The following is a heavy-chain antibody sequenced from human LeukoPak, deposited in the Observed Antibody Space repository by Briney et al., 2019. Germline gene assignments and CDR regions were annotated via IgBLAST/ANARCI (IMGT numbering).Heavy chain of an antibody. Sequence: ASVKVSCKASGYTFTSYGISWVRQAPGQGLEWMGWISAYNGNTNYAQKLQGRVTMTTDTSTSTAYMELRSLRSDDTAVYYCARDPDILVVRGLINDYWGQGTLVTVSS. J-gene: IGHJ4*02. V-gene: IGHV1-18*01. CDR2: ISAYNGNT. CDR3: ARDPDILVVRGLINDY. CDR1: GYTFTSYG. D-gene: IGHD2-8*02.